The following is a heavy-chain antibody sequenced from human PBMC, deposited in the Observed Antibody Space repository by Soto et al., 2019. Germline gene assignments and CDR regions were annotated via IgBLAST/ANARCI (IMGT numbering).Heavy chain of an antibody. Sequence: GGSLRLSCAASGFTFSSYGMHWVRQAPGKGLEWVAVIWYDGSNKYYADSVKGRFTISRDNSKNTLYLQMNSLRAEDTAVYYCARDLFSYYYDSSGYYPIDYWGQGTLVTVSS. CDR3: ARDLFSYYYDSSGYYPIDY. CDR2: IWYDGSNK. CDR1: GFTFSSYG. D-gene: IGHD3-22*01. J-gene: IGHJ4*02. V-gene: IGHV3-33*01.